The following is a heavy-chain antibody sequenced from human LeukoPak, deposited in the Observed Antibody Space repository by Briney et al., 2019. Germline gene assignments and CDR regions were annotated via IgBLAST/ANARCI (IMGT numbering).Heavy chain of an antibody. D-gene: IGHD5-12*01. CDR1: GFTFSSYN. V-gene: IGHV3-48*02. CDR2: ISSSSTI. CDR3: ARDEAFWLY. Sequence: PGGSLRLSCAASGFTFSSYNMNWVRQAPGKGLEWVSYISSSSTIYYADSVKGRFTISRDNAKNSLYLQMNSLRDEDTAVYYCARDEAFWLYWGQGTLVTVSS. J-gene: IGHJ4*02.